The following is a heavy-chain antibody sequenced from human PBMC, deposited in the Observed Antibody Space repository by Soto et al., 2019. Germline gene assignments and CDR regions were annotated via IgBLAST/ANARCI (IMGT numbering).Heavy chain of an antibody. J-gene: IGHJ6*02. Sequence: EVQLLESGGGLVQPGGSLRLSCAASGFTFSSYAMSWVRQAPGKGLEWVSAISGSGGSTYYADYVKGRFTISRDNSKNTLYLHMNSLRADDTAVYYCAKDPVITMMVVNHGMDVWGQGTTVTVSS. V-gene: IGHV3-23*01. CDR3: AKDPVITMMVVNHGMDV. CDR1: GFTFSSYA. D-gene: IGHD3-22*01. CDR2: ISGSGGST.